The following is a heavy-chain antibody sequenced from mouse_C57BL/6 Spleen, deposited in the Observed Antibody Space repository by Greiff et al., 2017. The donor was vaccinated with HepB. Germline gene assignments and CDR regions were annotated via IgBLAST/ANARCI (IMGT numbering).Heavy chain of an antibody. D-gene: IGHD2-4*01. CDR3: ARGRYYDYDWFAY. J-gene: IGHJ3*01. CDR2: IYPGDGDT. V-gene: IGHV1-80*01. Sequence: QVQLQQSGAELVKPGASVKISCKASGYAFSSYWMNWVKQRPGKGLEWIGQIYPGDGDTNYNGKFKGKATLTADKSSSTAYMQLSSLTSEDSAVYFCARGRYYDYDWFAYWGQGTLVTVSA. CDR1: GYAFSSYW.